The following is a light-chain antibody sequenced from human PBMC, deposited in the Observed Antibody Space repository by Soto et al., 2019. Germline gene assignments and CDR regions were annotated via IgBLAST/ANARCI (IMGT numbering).Light chain of an antibody. Sequence: EIEMTQSPATLSLAPGERVTLSCRASESVSTNLAWYQQKAGQAPRLLIYGASTRATGIPARFSGSGSGTEFTLSISRLEPEDFAVYYCQQYGRSGTFGQGTKVDIK. CDR1: ESVSTN. J-gene: IGKJ1*01. CDR3: QQYGRSGT. V-gene: IGKV3-15*01. CDR2: GAS.